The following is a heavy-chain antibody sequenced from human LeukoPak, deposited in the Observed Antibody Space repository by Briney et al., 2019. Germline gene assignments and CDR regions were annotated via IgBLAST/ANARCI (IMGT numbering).Heavy chain of an antibody. CDR3: ARSYTSTWRSPFDY. CDR1: AGSIRNYF. V-gene: IGHV4-59*01. CDR2: IYYSGSA. D-gene: IGHD6-13*01. Sequence: PSETLSLTCTVSAGSIRNYFWSWIRQPPGKALEWIGYIYYSGSANYNPSLKSRVTISVDTSKNQFSLRLNSVTAADTAIYFCARSYTSTWRSPFDYWGQGAPVTVSS. J-gene: IGHJ4*02.